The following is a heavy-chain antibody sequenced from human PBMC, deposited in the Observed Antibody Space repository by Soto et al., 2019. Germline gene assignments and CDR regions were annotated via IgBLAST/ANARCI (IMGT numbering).Heavy chain of an antibody. D-gene: IGHD3-22*01. CDR1: GGSISSSSYY. J-gene: IGHJ4*02. V-gene: IGHV4-39*01. CDR3: ARHINGFDDYYDSSGYYGPKYYFDY. Sequence: QLQLQESGPGLVKPSETLSLTCTVSGGSISSSSYYWGWIRQPPGKGLEWIGSIYYSGSTYYNPSLKSRVPISVDTSKNQFSLKLSSVTAADTAVYYCARHINGFDDYYDSSGYYGPKYYFDYWGQGTLVTVSS. CDR2: IYYSGST.